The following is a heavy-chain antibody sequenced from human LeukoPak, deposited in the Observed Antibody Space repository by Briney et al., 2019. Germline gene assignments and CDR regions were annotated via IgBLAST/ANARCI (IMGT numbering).Heavy chain of an antibody. CDR2: IRSKANSYAT. CDR1: GFTFSGSA. J-gene: IGHJ4*02. CDR3: TRRSSSSNIDY. Sequence: GGSLRLSCAASGFTFSGSAMHWVRQASGKGLEWVGRIRSKANSYATAYAASVKGRFTISRDDSKNTAYLQMNSLKTEDTAVYYCTRRSSSSNIDYWGQGTLVTVSS. V-gene: IGHV3-73*01. D-gene: IGHD6-6*01.